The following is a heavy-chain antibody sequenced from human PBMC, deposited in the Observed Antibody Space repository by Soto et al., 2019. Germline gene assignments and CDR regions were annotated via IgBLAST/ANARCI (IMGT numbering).Heavy chain of an antibody. CDR3: ARDPVTSV. CDR2: INWKSDI. J-gene: IGHJ6*02. CDR1: GFTFDDNA. Sequence: GGSLRLSCAVSGFTFDDNAMHWVRQAPEKGLEWVSGINWKSDIGYVDSMEGRFTISRDNAKNSLYLQMNSLRVEDTAVYYCARDPVTSVWGRGTKVTVSS. V-gene: IGHV3-9*01. D-gene: IGHD4-17*01.